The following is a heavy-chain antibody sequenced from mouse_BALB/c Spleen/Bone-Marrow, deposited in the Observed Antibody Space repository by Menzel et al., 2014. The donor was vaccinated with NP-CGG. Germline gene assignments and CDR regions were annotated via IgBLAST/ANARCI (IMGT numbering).Heavy chain of an antibody. CDR1: GFDFSGFW. CDR2: INPDSSTI. V-gene: IGHV4-1*02. J-gene: IGHJ3*01. CDR3: ARLGYYGGFAY. Sequence: EVQLQESGGGLVQPGRPLKISCAASGFDFSGFWMGWVRLAPGKGLEWIGEINPDSSTINYTPSLKDRFIISRDNAKNTLYLQMSKVRSEDTALYYCARLGYYGGFAYWGQGTLVTVSA. D-gene: IGHD2-3*01.